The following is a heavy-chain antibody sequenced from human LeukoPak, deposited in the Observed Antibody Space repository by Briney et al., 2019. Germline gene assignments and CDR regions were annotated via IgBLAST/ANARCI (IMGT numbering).Heavy chain of an antibody. D-gene: IGHD2-2*01. CDR1: GFTFDDYA. V-gene: IGHV3-43D*04. J-gene: IGHJ3*02. Sequence: RGSLRLSCAASGFTFDDYAMHWVRQAPGKGLEWVSLISWDGGSTYYADSVKGRFTISRDNSKNSLYLQMNSLRSEDTALYYCASLGYCSSTSCYGAFDIWGQGTMVTVSS. CDR3: ASLGYCSSTSCYGAFDI. CDR2: ISWDGGST.